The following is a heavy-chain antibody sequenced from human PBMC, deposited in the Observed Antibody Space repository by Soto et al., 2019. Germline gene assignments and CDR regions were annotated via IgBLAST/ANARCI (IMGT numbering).Heavy chain of an antibody. J-gene: IGHJ4*02. V-gene: IGHV3-23*01. CDR3: AKDYDYGDSLPFDY. D-gene: IGHD4-17*01. CDR2: IIGNGDTA. CDR1: GFSFTNYG. Sequence: EVQLLEAGGGLVQPGGSLRLSCAASGFSFTNYGMSWVRQAPGKGLEWLSAIIGNGDTAYYADSVRGRFTISRDNSKYTLYLQLDDLGAEDTAIYYCAKDYDYGDSLPFDYWGQGTLVTVSS.